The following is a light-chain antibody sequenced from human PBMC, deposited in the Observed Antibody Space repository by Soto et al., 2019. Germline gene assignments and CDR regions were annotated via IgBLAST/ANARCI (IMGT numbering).Light chain of an antibody. V-gene: IGLV2-23*01. J-gene: IGLJ3*02. CDR2: EGT. CDR1: SSDVGTYDL. Sequence: QSALTRPASVSGSPGQSVTISCTGSSSDVGTYDLVSWYQQHPGKAPKILIYEGTKRPSGVSNRFSGSKSGNTASLTISGLQAEDEADYFCCSYAGFSTLVFGGGTKVTVL. CDR3: CSYAGFSTLV.